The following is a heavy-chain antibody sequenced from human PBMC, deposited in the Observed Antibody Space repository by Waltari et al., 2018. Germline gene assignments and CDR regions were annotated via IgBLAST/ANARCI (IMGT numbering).Heavy chain of an antibody. J-gene: IGHJ4*02. Sequence: EVRLVESGGNLVQPGGSLRLSCAASGFSFSSYEMNWVRQAPGRGLEWVSYIRSGGSTKYYADYVKGRFTISRDNAKNSLYLQMNSLRADDTAVYYCARVRVVMGEGVYWGQGTLVTVSS. V-gene: IGHV3-48*03. D-gene: IGHD2-15*01. CDR1: GFSFSSYE. CDR2: IRSGGSTK. CDR3: ARVRVVMGEGVY.